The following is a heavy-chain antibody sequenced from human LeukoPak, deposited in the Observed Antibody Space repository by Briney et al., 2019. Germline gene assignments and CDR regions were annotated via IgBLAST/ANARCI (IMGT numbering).Heavy chain of an antibody. CDR2: ISGSGDNT. Sequence: GGSLRLSCAASGFTFSSYGMSWVRQAPGKGLEWVSVISGSGDNTYYADSVKGRFTISRDSSKNTLYLQMNSLRAEDTAVYYCAKDYSGSYYEYYYMDVWGIGTTVTVSS. D-gene: IGHD1-26*01. V-gene: IGHV3-23*01. J-gene: IGHJ6*03. CDR1: GFTFSSYG. CDR3: AKDYSGSYYEYYYMDV.